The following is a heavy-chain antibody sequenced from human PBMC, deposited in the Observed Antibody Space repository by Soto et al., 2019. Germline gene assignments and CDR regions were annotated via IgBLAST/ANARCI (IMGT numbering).Heavy chain of an antibody. Sequence: QVQLVQSGAEVKKPGASVKVSCKSSGYTFTSYGISWVRQAPGQGLEWMGWISASNGNTNYAQKLQGRVTMTTETSTSTAYMELRSLRSDDTAVYYCARDYPHRTTDGITGTPFDYWGQGTLVTVSS. CDR2: ISASNGNT. D-gene: IGHD1-20*01. CDR1: GYTFTSYG. J-gene: IGHJ4*02. V-gene: IGHV1-18*01. CDR3: ARDYPHRTTDGITGTPFDY.